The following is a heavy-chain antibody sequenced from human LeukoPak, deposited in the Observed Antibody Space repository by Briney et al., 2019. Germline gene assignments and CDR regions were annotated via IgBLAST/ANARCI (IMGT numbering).Heavy chain of an antibody. CDR2: IYSGGST. CDR3: ARDSMSAAAGYYYGMDV. J-gene: IGHJ6*02. Sequence: GGSLRLSCAASGFTVSSNYMRWVRQAPGKGLEWVSVIYSGGSTYYADSVKGRFTISRDNSKNTLYLQMNSLRAEDTAVYYCARDSMSAAAGYYYGMDVWGQGTTVTVSS. CDR1: GFTVSSNY. D-gene: IGHD6-13*01. V-gene: IGHV3-66*01.